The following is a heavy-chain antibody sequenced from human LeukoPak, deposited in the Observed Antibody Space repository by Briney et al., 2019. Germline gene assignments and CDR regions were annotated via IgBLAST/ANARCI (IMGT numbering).Heavy chain of an antibody. CDR2: INTNTGNP. J-gene: IGHJ5*02. CDR1: GYSFTSYG. Sequence: GASVKVSCKASGYSFTSYGISWVRQAPGQGLEWMGWINTNTGNPTYAQGFTGRFVFSLDTSVSTAYLQISSLKAEDTAVYYCASYYYDFWSGYSPESYNWFDPWGQGTLVTVSS. V-gene: IGHV7-4-1*02. CDR3: ASYYYDFWSGYSPESYNWFDP. D-gene: IGHD3-3*01.